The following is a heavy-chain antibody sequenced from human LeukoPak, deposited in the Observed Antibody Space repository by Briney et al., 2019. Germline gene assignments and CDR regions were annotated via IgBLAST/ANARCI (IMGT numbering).Heavy chain of an antibody. Sequence: SDGTTYYVDSVKGRFTISRDNSKNTLYLQMNSLRAEDTAVYYCAKDRAAAGTSAEYLQHWGQGPLVTVPP. CDR3: AKDRAAAGTSAEYLQH. J-gene: IGHJ1*01. CDR2: SDGTT. D-gene: IGHD6-13*01. V-gene: IGHV3-53*01.